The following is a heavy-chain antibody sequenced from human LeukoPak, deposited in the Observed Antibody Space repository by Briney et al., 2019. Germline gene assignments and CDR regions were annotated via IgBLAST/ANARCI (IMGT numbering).Heavy chain of an antibody. CDR1: GYTFTSYA. D-gene: IGHD3-10*01. CDR3: ARVGFYYGSGSYYPLFDY. CDR2: INAGNGNT. V-gene: IGHV1-3*01. J-gene: IGHJ4*02. Sequence: ASVKVSCKASGYTFTSYAMHWVRQAPGQRLEWMGWINAGNGNTKYSQKFQGRVTITRDTSASTAYMEPSSLRSEDTAVYYCARVGFYYGSGSYYPLFDYWGQGTLVTVSS.